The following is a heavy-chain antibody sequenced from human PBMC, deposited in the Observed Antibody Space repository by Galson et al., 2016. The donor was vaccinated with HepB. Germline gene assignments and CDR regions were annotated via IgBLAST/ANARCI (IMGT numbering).Heavy chain of an antibody. Sequence: SLRLSCAASGFAFSTYSMNWVRQAPGKGLEWLSSITSISSYIYYADSVSGRFTISRDNAKNLLYLEMNSLRAEDTAVYYCAREIGGSTMDTHWFHPWGQGALVTVSS. J-gene: IGHJ5*02. D-gene: IGHD4/OR15-4a*01. CDR2: ITSISSYI. CDR1: GFAFSTYS. V-gene: IGHV3-21*01. CDR3: AREIGGSTMDTHWFHP.